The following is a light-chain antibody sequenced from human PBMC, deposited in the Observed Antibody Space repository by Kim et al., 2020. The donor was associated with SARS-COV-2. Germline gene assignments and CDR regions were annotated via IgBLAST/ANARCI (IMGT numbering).Light chain of an antibody. CDR2: YNG. CDR1: KIGRKS. J-gene: IGLJ2*01. V-gene: IGLV3-21*04. Sequence: PSMTARITGGGNKIGRKSVHWYQLQPGQAPRLVIYYNGDRPSGIPERFSGSNSGNTATLTISRVEAGDEADYYCQVWDTSSGDPVVFGGGTQLTVL. CDR3: QVWDTSSGDPVV.